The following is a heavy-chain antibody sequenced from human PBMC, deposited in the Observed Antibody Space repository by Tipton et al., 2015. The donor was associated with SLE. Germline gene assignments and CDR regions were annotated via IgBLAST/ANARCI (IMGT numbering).Heavy chain of an antibody. D-gene: IGHD1-1*01. J-gene: IGHJ4*02. CDR1: GYTFTGYY. CDR2: IIPIFGTA. CDR3: ARAGYNWNDVDY. V-gene: IGHV1-69*13. Sequence: QSGAEVKRPGASVKVSCKASGYTFTGYYMHWVRQAPGQGLEWMGGIIPIFGTANYAQKFQGRVTITADESTSTAYMELSSLRSEDTAVYYCARAGYNWNDVDYWGQGTLVTVSS.